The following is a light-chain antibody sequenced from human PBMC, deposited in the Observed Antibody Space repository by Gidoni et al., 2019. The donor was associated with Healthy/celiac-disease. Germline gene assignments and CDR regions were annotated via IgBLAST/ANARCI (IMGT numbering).Light chain of an antibody. CDR1: SSDVGGYNY. V-gene: IGLV2-14*01. CDR3: SSYTSSSTLVV. CDR2: EVS. Sequence: QSAMTQPASVYGSPGQPITIPCTGTSSDVGGYNYVSWYQQHPGKAPKLMIYEVSNRPSGVSNRFSGSKSGNTASLTISGLQAEDEADYYCSSYTSSSTLVVFGGGTKLTVL. J-gene: IGLJ2*01.